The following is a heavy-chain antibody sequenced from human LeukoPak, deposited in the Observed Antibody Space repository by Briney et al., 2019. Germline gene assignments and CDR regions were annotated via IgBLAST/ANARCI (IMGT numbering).Heavy chain of an antibody. Sequence: GASVTVSCKASGYTFTGHYLHWIRQAPGQGLEWMGWINPHNGDTDYVQRFQGRVTMTRDTSISTAYLELSRLMFDDTAVYFCARGLPRFTLNGNWFDPWGQGTLVTVSS. J-gene: IGHJ5*02. D-gene: IGHD1-1*01. CDR2: INPHNGDT. CDR1: GYTFTGHY. V-gene: IGHV1-2*02. CDR3: ARGLPRFTLNGNWFDP.